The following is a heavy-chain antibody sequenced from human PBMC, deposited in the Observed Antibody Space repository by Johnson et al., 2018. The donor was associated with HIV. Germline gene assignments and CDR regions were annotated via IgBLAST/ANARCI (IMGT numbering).Heavy chain of an antibody. CDR2: ISYDGSNK. V-gene: IGHV3-30-3*01. J-gene: IGHJ3*02. Sequence: VESGGGVVQPGRSLRLSCAASGFTFSSYAMHWVRQAPGKGLEWVAVISYDGSNKYYEDSVKGRFTISRDNSKNTLYLQMNSLRAEDTAVYYCAREGKNLAGAEDAFDIWGQGTMVTVSS. D-gene: IGHD1-14*01. CDR3: AREGKNLAGAEDAFDI. CDR1: GFTFSSYA.